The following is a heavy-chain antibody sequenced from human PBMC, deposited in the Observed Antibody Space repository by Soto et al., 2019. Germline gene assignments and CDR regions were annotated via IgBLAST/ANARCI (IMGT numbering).Heavy chain of an antibody. J-gene: IGHJ5*02. V-gene: IGHV4-39*07. CDR1: GGSFSSSRYY. Sequence: PSETLSLTCTVSGGSFSSSRYYWGWIRQPPGKELEWLGSTYYTGSTYYNPSLKSRVTISVDTSKNQFSLKLSSVTAADTAVYYCARERPDGARLDPWGQGTLVTVSS. D-gene: IGHD6-6*01. CDR2: TYYTGST. CDR3: ARERPDGARLDP.